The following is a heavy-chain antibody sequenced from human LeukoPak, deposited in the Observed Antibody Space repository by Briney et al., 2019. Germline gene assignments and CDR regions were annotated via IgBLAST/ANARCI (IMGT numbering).Heavy chain of an antibody. CDR3: ARCSSSRTVAEYFQH. J-gene: IGHJ1*01. V-gene: IGHV1-2*02. D-gene: IGHD6-13*01. Sequence: GASVKVSCKASGYTFTGYYMRWVRQAPGQGLEWMGWINPNSGGTNYAQKFQGRVTMTRDTSISTAYMELSRLRSDDTAVYYCARCSSSRTVAEYFQHWGQGTLVTVSS. CDR1: GYTFTGYY. CDR2: INPNSGGT.